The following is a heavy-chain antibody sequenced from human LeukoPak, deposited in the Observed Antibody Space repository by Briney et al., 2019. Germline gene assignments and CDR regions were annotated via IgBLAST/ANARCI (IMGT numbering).Heavy chain of an antibody. D-gene: IGHD5-18*01. CDR1: GGPISSYY. CDR2: IYYSGST. J-gene: IGHJ4*02. V-gene: IGHV4-59*01. Sequence: SETLSLTCTVSGGPISSYYWSWIRQPPGKGLEWIGYIYYSGSTNYNPSLKSRVTISVDTSKNQFSLKLSSVTAADTAVYYCASSAGYSYGAGNFDYWGQGTLVTVSS. CDR3: ASSAGYSYGAGNFDY.